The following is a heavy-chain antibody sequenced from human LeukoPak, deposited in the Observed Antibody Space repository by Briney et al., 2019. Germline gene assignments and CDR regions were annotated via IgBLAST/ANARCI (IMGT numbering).Heavy chain of an antibody. J-gene: IGHJ4*02. CDR1: GGTFSSYA. CDR3: AREVVPAAGDY. Sequence: ASVKVSCKASGGTFSSYAISWVRQAPGQGLEWMGGIIPIFGTANYAQKFQGRVTITTDESTSTAYMELSSLRAEDTAVYYCAREVVPAAGDYWGQGTLVTVSS. V-gene: IGHV1-69*05. D-gene: IGHD2-2*01. CDR2: IIPIFGTA.